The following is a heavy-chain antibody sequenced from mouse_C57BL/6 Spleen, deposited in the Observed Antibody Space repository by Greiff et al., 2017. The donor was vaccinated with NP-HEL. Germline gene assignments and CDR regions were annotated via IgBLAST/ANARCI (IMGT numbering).Heavy chain of an antibody. Sequence: QVQLQQSGPELVKPGASVKISCKASGYAFSSSWMNWVKQRPGKGLEWIGRIYPGDGDTNYNGKFKGKATLTADKSSSTAYMQLSSLTSEDSAVYFCARRRDYYGSSYGYAMDYWGQGTSVTVSS. CDR3: ARRRDYYGSSYGYAMDY. CDR1: GYAFSSSW. V-gene: IGHV1-82*01. D-gene: IGHD1-1*01. J-gene: IGHJ4*01. CDR2: IYPGDGDT.